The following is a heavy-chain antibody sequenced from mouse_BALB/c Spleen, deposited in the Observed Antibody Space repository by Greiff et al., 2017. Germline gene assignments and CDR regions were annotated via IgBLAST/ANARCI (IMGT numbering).Heavy chain of an antibody. J-gene: IGHJ2*01. V-gene: IGHV2-2*02. D-gene: IGHD4-1*01. CDR2: IWSGGST. Sequence: QVQLKESGPGLVQPSQSLSITCTVSGFSLTSYGVHWVRQSPGKGLEWLGVIWSGGSTDSNAAFISRLSISKDNSKSQVFFKMNSLQANDTAIYYCARNRANWDYFDYWGQGTTLTVSS. CDR3: ARNRANWDYFDY. CDR1: GFSLTSYG.